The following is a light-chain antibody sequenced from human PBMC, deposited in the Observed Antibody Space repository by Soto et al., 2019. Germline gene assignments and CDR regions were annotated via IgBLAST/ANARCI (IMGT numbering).Light chain of an antibody. CDR1: STDVGDYKY. J-gene: IGLJ1*01. Sequence: QSVLTQPASVSGSPGQSITISCTGTSTDVGDYKYVSWYQKHPGKAPKLIIFDVSSRPAGISNRFSGPKSGKTASLTISGLQPEDESDFYCSTYTSSNTPNYVFGTGTKLTVL. V-gene: IGLV2-14*01. CDR2: DVS. CDR3: STYTSSNTPNYV.